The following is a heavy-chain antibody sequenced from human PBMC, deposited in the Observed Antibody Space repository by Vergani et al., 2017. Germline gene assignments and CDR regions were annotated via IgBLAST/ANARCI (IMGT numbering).Heavy chain of an antibody. V-gene: IGHV4-59*01. CDR3: ARGGNPAWFDP. D-gene: IGHD3-16*01. CDR1: GGSIGVYY. Sequence: QVQLQESGPGLVKPSETLSLTCTVSGGSIGVYYWSCIRQPPGKGLEWIGYIYYTGTTNYNPSLKSRVTMSVDTSKNQFSLKLTSVTAADTAVYYCARGGNPAWFDPWGQGTLVTVSS. CDR2: IYYTGTT. J-gene: IGHJ5*02.